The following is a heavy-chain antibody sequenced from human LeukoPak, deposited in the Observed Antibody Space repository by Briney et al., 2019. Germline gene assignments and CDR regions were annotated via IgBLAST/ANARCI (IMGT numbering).Heavy chain of an antibody. J-gene: IGHJ5*02. CDR3: AKDRGDSIAAAGYNWFDP. CDR1: GFTFDDYA. CDR2: ISWNCGSI. D-gene: IGHD6-13*01. Sequence: PGGSLRLSCAASGFTFDDYAMHWVRQAPGKGLKWASGISWNCGSIGYADSVKGRFTISRDNAKNSLYLQMNSLRAEDTALYYCAKDRGDSIAAAGYNWFDPWGQGTLVTASS. V-gene: IGHV3-9*01.